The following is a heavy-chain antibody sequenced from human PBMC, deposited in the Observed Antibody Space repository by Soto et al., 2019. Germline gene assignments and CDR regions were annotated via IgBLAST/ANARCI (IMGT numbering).Heavy chain of an antibody. CDR1: GGSVSSGGFY. D-gene: IGHD6-25*01. V-gene: IGHV4-31*01. CDR3: TREAGY. Sequence: QVRLQESGPGLVKPSQTLSLTCTVSGGSVSSGGFYWNWIRQHPGKGLEWIGYMYNDGRTEYNPSLKSLVSISVDTPTTPFSLKVMSVPVADTAVYYCTREAGYWGQGILVTVSS. CDR2: MYNDGRT. J-gene: IGHJ4*02.